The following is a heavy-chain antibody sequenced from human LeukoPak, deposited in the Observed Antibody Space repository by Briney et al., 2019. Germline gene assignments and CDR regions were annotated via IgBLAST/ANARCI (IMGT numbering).Heavy chain of an antibody. D-gene: IGHD4-17*01. J-gene: IGHJ4*02. Sequence: GESLKISCAASGFTFSSYSMNWVRQAPGKGLEWISYFSTRSGTISYADSVKGRFAISRDNAKNSLYLQMNSLRDEDTAVYYCARDQDYGFDYWGQGTLVTVSS. CDR3: ARDQDYGFDY. CDR2: FSTRSGTI. CDR1: GFTFSSYS. V-gene: IGHV3-48*02.